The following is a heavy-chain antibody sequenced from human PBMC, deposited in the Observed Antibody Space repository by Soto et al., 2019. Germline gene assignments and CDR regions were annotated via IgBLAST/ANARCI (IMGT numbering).Heavy chain of an antibody. CDR1: GGSFSGYY. J-gene: IGHJ4*02. CDR2: INHSGST. Sequence: QVQLQQWDAGLLKPSETLSLTCAVYGGSFSGYYWTWIRQPPGTGLECIGEINHSGSTNYNPSLKSRVTISLDTSKNQFSLKLTSVTAADTAVYYCARDKITGLFDYWGQGTLVTVSS. CDR3: ARDKITGLFDY. D-gene: IGHD2-8*02. V-gene: IGHV4-34*01.